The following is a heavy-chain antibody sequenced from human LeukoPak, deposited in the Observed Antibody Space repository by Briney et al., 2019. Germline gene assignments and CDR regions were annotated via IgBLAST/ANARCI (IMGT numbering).Heavy chain of an antibody. CDR3: AKDVESGRSADY. Sequence: GGSLRLSCAASGFTFSSYVMNWVRQAPGKGLEWVSTISGSGSGTYYADSVKGRFTLSRDNSMNTLYLQMNSLRAEDTAVYYCAKDVESGRSADYWGQGTLVTVSS. CDR2: ISGSGSGT. J-gene: IGHJ4*02. V-gene: IGHV3-23*01. CDR1: GFTFSSYV. D-gene: IGHD3-10*01.